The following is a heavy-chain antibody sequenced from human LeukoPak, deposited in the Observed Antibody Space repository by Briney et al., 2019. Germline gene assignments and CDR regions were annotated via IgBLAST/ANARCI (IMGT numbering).Heavy chain of an antibody. Sequence: ASVKVSCKASGYSFTSNVISWVRQAPGQGLEWMGWISAYNGNTNYAQKLQGRVTMTTDTSTSTAYMELRSLRSDDTAVYYCARVGIGYCSSTSCYRDNYYYYYMDVWGKGTTVTVSS. J-gene: IGHJ6*03. V-gene: IGHV1-18*01. D-gene: IGHD2-2*02. CDR2: ISAYNGNT. CDR1: GYSFTSNV. CDR3: ARVGIGYCSSTSCYRDNYYYYYMDV.